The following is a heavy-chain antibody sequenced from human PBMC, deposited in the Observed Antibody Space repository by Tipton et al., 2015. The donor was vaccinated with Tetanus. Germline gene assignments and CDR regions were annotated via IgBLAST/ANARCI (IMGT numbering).Heavy chain of an antibody. J-gene: IGHJ4*02. D-gene: IGHD6-13*01. V-gene: IGHV1-3*01. Sequence: QMQLVQSGAEVKKPGASVKVSCKASGYTFTSYAMHWVRQAPGQRLEWMGWINAGNGNTKYSQKFQGRVTITRDTSASTAYMELSSLRSEDTAVYYCARAQSIAAATDYWGQGTLVTVSS. CDR1: GYTFTSYA. CDR2: INAGNGNT. CDR3: ARAQSIAAATDY.